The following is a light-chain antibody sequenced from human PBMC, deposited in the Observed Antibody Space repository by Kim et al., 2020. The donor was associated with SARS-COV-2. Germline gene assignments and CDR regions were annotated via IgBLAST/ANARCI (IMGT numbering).Light chain of an antibody. J-gene: IGLJ1*01. CDR3: NSRDSSGNHP. CDR2: GKN. CDR1: SLSSYY. V-gene: IGLV3-19*01. Sequence: VALGQTVRITCQGDSLSSYYASWYQQKPGQAPVLVIYGKNNRPSGIPDRFSGSSSGNTASLTITGAQAEDEADYYCNSRDSSGNHPFGTGTKVTVL.